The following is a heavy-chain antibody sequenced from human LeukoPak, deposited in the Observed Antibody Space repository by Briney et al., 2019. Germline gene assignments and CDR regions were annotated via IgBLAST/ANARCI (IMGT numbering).Heavy chain of an antibody. J-gene: IGHJ4*02. CDR1: GYTFSNYY. Sequence: ASVKVSCKASGYTFSNYYMHWVRQAPGQGLEWMGLINPTGTGTNYAQKFRGRVTLTRDTSTTTVYMELSSLISEDSAVYYCAREESGGYFDYWGQGTLVTVSS. D-gene: IGHD2-8*02. V-gene: IGHV1-46*01. CDR2: INPTGTGT. CDR3: AREESGGYFDY.